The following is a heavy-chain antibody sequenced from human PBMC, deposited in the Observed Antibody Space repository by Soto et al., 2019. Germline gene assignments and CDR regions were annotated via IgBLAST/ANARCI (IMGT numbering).Heavy chain of an antibody. CDR1: GGSISSSNW. CDR3: ARAGRYYYYGMDV. Sequence: QVQLQESGPGLVKPSGTLSLTCAVSGGSISSSNWWSWVRQPPGKGLEWIGEIYHSGSTNYNPSLKSRVTKAVDKSKNQFSLKLSSVTAADTAVYYCARAGRYYYYGMDVWGQGTTVTVSS. J-gene: IGHJ6*02. CDR2: IYHSGST. V-gene: IGHV4-4*02.